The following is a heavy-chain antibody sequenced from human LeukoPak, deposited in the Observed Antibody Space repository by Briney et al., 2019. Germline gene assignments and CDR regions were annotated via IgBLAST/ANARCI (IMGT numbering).Heavy chain of an antibody. D-gene: IGHD6-19*01. CDR1: GFTFSSYW. J-gene: IGHJ3*02. Sequence: KPGGSLRLSCAASGFTFSSYWMSWVRHAPGKGLEWAGRIKRTTDGRTTNYAAVVITRFTILRDDSKNTLYLQMNSLEIEDTAVYYCTTEYRHSSGWYGAFDIWGQGTTVTVSS. V-gene: IGHV3-15*01. CDR3: TTEYRHSSGWYGAFDI. CDR2: IKRTTDGRTT.